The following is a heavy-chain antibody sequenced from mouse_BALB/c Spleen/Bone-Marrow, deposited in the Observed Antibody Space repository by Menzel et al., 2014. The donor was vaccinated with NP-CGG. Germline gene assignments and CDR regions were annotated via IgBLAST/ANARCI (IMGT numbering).Heavy chain of an antibody. CDR2: IYPSTGYT. J-gene: IGHJ3*01. CDR3: ARGDYAY. CDR1: GYTFXSYW. V-gene: IGHV1-7*01. Sequence: QVHVKQSGAELAKLGASVEMSCKASGYTFXSYWMHWVKQRPGQGLEWIGYIYPSTGYTEHNQEFKDKAIMTADKSSSTAYMQLSSLTSEDSAVYYCARGDYAYWGQGTLVTVSA. D-gene: IGHD2-4*01.